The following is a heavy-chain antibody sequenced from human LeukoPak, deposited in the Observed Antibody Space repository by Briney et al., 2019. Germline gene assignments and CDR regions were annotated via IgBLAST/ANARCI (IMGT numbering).Heavy chain of an antibody. D-gene: IGHD5-24*01. CDR1: GFTFRDYS. Sequence: GGSLRLSCAASGFTFRDYSMNWVRQAPRKGLEWISYIVIDSGNTNYAHSVKGRFTISGDKAKNSLYLQMNSLRVEDTAVYYCARDYKYAFDNWGQGTLVNVSS. V-gene: IGHV3-48*01. CDR3: ARDYKYAFDN. CDR2: IVIDSGNT. J-gene: IGHJ4*02.